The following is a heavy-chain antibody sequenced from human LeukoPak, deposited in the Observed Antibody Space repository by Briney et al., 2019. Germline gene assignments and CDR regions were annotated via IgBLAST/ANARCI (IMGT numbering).Heavy chain of an antibody. CDR3: ARGPRAAAGTGAGY. Sequence: GGSLRLSCAASGFTFSSYWMSWVRQAPGKGLEWVANIKQDGSEKYYVDSVKGRFTISRDNAKNSLYLQMNSLRAEDTAVYYCARGPRAAAGTGAGYWGQGTLVTVSS. CDR2: IKQDGSEK. CDR1: GFTFSSYW. J-gene: IGHJ4*02. V-gene: IGHV3-7*01. D-gene: IGHD6-13*01.